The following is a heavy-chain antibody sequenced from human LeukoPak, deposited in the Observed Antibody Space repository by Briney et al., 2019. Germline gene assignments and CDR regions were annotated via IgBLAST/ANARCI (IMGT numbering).Heavy chain of an antibody. Sequence: PGRSLRLSCAASEFPFSSYAMHWVRQAPGKGLEWVAGISFDGSAKYYRDSVKGRFTISRDNSKNALYLQMNSLKFDDTAVYYCAARRLTVTTEIDYWGQGTLVTVSS. CDR1: EFPFSSYA. J-gene: IGHJ4*02. D-gene: IGHD4-17*01. CDR2: ISFDGSAK. CDR3: AARRLTVTTEIDY. V-gene: IGHV3-30*04.